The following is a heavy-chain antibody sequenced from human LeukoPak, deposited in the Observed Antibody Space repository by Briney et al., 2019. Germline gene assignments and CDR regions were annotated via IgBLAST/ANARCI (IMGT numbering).Heavy chain of an antibody. Sequence: SETLSLTCTVSGGSISSGGYYWSWIRQPPGKGLEWIGYIYHSGSTYYNPSLKSRVTISVDRSKNQFSLKLSSVTAADTAVYYCARAWDPRLDTVTAYYFDYWGQGTLVTVSS. CDR1: GGSISSGGYY. D-gene: IGHD4-17*01. V-gene: IGHV4-30-2*01. J-gene: IGHJ4*02. CDR2: IYHSGST. CDR3: ARAWDPRLDTVTAYYFDY.